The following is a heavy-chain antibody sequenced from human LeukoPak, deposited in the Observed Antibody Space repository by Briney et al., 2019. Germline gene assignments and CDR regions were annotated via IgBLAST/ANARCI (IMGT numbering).Heavy chain of an antibody. CDR3: ARHDWFDP. CDR2: IRSKDYGGTT. CDR1: GFTFGDYA. Sequence: GGSLRLSCTASGFTFGDYAMSWFRQAPGKGLEWVGFIRSKDYGGTTEYAASVKGRFTISRDDSKSIAYLQMNSLRVEDTAVYYCARHDWFDPWGHGTLVTVSS. D-gene: IGHD3-3*01. V-gene: IGHV3-49*03. J-gene: IGHJ5*02.